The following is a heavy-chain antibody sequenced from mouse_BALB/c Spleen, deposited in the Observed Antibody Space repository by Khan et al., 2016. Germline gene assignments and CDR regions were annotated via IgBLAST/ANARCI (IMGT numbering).Heavy chain of an antibody. D-gene: IGHD2-1*01. CDR2: INPGSGGT. CDR1: GYAFTNYL. CDR3: ASWFYGNYPPD. Sequence: QIQLVQSGAELVRPGTSVKVSCKASGYAFTNYLIEWVNQRPGQGLEWIGVINPGSGGTDYNEKFKGKATLTADKSSSTAYMQLSSLTSDDSAVYFCASWFYGNYPPDWGQGTLVTVSA. J-gene: IGHJ3*01. V-gene: IGHV1-54*03.